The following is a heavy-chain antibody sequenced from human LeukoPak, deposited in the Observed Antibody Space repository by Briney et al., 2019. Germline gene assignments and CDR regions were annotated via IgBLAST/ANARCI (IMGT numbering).Heavy chain of an antibody. D-gene: IGHD3-10*01. CDR1: GFTFGDYA. V-gene: IGHV3-49*03. CDR2: IRSKAYGGTT. CDR3: TRDFTPYYGSGSYYKGTYYFDY. Sequence: GGSLRLSCTASGFTFGDYAMSWFRQAPGKGLEWVGFIRSKAYGGTTEYAASVKGRFTISRDDSKSIAYLQMNSLKTEDTAVYYCTRDFTPYYGSGSYYKGTYYFDYWRQGTLVTVSS. J-gene: IGHJ4*02.